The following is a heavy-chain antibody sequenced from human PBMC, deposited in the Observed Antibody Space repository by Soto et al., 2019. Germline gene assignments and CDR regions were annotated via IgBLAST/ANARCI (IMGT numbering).Heavy chain of an antibody. Sequence: TLSLTCTVSGGSVSSSSYYWGWIRQPPGKGLEWIGTIYYTGSTSYSPSLKGRVTISVDTSKTQFSLKVSSVTATDTAVYYCAGRRAGDYYFDYWGQGTLVTVSS. CDR2: IYYTGST. CDR3: AGRRAGDYYFDY. D-gene: IGHD1-26*01. J-gene: IGHJ4*02. CDR1: GGSVSSSSYY. V-gene: IGHV4-39*01.